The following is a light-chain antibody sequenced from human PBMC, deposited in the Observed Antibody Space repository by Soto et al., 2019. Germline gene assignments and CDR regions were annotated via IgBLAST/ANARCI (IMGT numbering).Light chain of an antibody. CDR1: SSDVGVYNY. CDR3: SSYRSTTTLAE. CDR2: EVS. Sequence: QSVLSQPASVSRSPGQSITISCTGTSSDVGVYNYVSWYQQHPGKAPKLMIYEVSNRPSGVSYRFSGSKSGNTASLTISGLQAEDEADYYCSSYRSTTTLAEFGGGTKLTVL. V-gene: IGLV2-14*01. J-gene: IGLJ2*01.